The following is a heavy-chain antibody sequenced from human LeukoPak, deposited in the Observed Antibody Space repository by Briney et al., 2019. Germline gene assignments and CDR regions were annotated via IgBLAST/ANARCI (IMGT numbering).Heavy chain of an antibody. CDR2: ISAYSGKT. D-gene: IGHD1-26*01. CDR3: ARDGRIDAVYFQH. V-gene: IGHV1-18*01. Sequence: ASVKVSCKASGYTFTSYGISGVRQAPGQGVEWMGGISAYSGKTKYAQKLQGRVTMTTDTYTSTAYMELRSLRSDDTAVYYCARDGRIDAVYFQHWGQGTLVTVSS. J-gene: IGHJ1*01. CDR1: GYTFTSYG.